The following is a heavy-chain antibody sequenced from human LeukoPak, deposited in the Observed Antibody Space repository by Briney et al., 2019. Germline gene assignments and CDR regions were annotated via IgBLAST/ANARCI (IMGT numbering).Heavy chain of an antibody. CDR1: GYTFTGYY. Sequence: ASVKVSCKASGYTFTGYYMHWVRQAPGQGLEWMGWINPNSGGTNYAQKFQGRVTMTRDTSISTAYMELSRLRSDDTAVYYCARGTPIGYCSGGSRQDAFDIWGQGTMVTVSS. V-gene: IGHV1-2*02. CDR2: INPNSGGT. J-gene: IGHJ3*02. CDR3: ARGTPIGYCSGGSRQDAFDI. D-gene: IGHD2-15*01.